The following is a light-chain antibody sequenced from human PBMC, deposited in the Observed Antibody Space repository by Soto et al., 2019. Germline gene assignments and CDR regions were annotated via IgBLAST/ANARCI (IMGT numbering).Light chain of an antibody. CDR3: CSYVGSYSYV. J-gene: IGLJ1*01. Sequence: QSALTQPRSVSGSPGQSVTVSCIGTSSEVGDYNSVSWYQQHPGKAPKLMIYDVSKRPSGVPDRFSGSKSGNTASLTISGLQAEDEADYYCCSYVGSYSYVFGIGTKLTVL. CDR2: DVS. CDR1: SSEVGDYNS. V-gene: IGLV2-11*01.